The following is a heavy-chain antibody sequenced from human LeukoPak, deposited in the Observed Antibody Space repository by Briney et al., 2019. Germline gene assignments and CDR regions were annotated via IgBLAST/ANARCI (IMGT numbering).Heavy chain of an antibody. V-gene: IGHV1-69*02. CDR3: ARIKAVGVPVAIDAYYSYGMDV. CDR2: FIPMVGVA. Sequence: RASVKVSCKASGITFSKNCISWVRQAPGQGLEWMGRFIPMVGVAAYAQKFQGRITITEDRSANTAFMELSSLTSEDTAVYYCARIKAVGVPVAIDAYYSYGMDVWGRGPRSPSPQ. D-gene: IGHD2-2*01. CDR1: GITFSKNC. J-gene: IGHJ6*01.